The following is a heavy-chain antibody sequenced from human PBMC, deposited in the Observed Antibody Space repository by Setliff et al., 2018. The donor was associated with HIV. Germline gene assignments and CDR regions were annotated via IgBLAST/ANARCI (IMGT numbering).Heavy chain of an antibody. J-gene: IGHJ4*02. V-gene: IGHV4-39*07. Sequence: NPSETLSLTCTVSGGSITSSSYYWGWLRQPPGKGLEWIGRIYYSGSTYYNPSLKTRVTISVDTSSNQFSLKLNSVTPADTAVYYCAREPDSIPYDYRGQGTLVTVSS. D-gene: IGHD4-4*01. CDR2: IYYSGST. CDR3: AREPDSIPYDY. CDR1: GGSITSSSYY.